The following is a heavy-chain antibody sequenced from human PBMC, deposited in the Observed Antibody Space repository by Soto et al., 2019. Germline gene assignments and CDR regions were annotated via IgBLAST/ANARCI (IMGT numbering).Heavy chain of an antibody. J-gene: IGHJ4*02. D-gene: IGHD2-8*01. V-gene: IGHV1-69*06. CDR2: IIPVVGTT. CDR3: ARGPLYATTYFDY. Sequence: QVQLVQSGAEVKKPGSSVKVSCKASGDTFTTNSLNWVRQAPGQGLEWMGGIIPVVGTTKYAQKYQDRVTITGDKSTNTAYMELSSLRSDDTAVYYCARGPLYATTYFDYWCQGTPVTGSS. CDR1: GDTFTTNS.